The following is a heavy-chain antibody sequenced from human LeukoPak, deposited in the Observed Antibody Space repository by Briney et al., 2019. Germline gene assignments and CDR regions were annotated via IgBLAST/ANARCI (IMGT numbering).Heavy chain of an antibody. Sequence: GGSLRLSCAASGFTFKTHAMSWVRQAPGKGLEWVSRIDDSGVIRSYADSVKGRFTISRDNSKMTLTLQMNSLRAEDMAVYYCAKRLKRNYYYHYAMDVWGQGTTVTVSS. D-gene: IGHD3-22*01. CDR2: IDDSGVIR. CDR3: AKRLKRNYYYHYAMDV. V-gene: IGHV3-23*01. CDR1: GFTFKTHA. J-gene: IGHJ6*02.